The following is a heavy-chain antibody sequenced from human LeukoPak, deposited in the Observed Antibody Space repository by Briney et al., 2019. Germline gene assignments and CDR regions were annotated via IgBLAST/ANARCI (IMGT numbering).Heavy chain of an antibody. J-gene: IGHJ4*02. CDR3: ERQIFGSGSYPDS. CDR1: AFIFSTYA. D-gene: IGHD3-10*01. CDR2: IWQDASHT. V-gene: IGHV3-33*01. Sequence: GRCLRLSCAAAAFIFSTYAMHWVRQAPGKGLEWLVLIWQDASHTFYTESGKGRFTISRDNSKQSLYLQMNSLGGADTDVYYCERQIFGSGSYPDSWGQGTLVTVSS.